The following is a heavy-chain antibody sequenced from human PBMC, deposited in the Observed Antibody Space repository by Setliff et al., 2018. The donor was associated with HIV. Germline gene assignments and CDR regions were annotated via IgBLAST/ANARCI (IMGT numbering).Heavy chain of an antibody. CDR3: ARTAVGATILDY. J-gene: IGHJ4*02. V-gene: IGHV4-34*01. CDR2: INHSGRT. CDR1: GGSFSDYY. D-gene: IGHD1-26*01. Sequence: KTSETLSLTCAVYGGSFSDYYWSWIRQAPGKGLEWIGEINHSGRTNFNPSLKSRVTISIDTSKSQFSLRLNSVTAADTAVYYCARTAVGATILDYWGQGTLVTVSS.